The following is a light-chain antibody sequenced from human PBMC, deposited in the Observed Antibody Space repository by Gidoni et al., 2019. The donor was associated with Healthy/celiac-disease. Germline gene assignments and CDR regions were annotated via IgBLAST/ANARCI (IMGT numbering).Light chain of an antibody. V-gene: IGKV3-15*01. CDR1: QSVSSN. J-gene: IGKJ4*01. CDR3: QQYNNWPLT. Sequence: EIVMTQSPATLSVPPGERATLSCSASQSVSSNIAWDQQKPRQAPRILIYGPSTRATGIPDRFSGSGSGTEFTLTLCGLQSEDFAVYNCQQYNNWPLTFGGGTKVEIK. CDR2: GPS.